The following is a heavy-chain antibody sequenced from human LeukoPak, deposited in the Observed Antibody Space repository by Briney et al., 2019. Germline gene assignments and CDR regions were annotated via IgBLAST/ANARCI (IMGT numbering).Heavy chain of an antibody. Sequence: PSETLSLTCAVSGVSINNNKWWSWVRQPPGKGLEWIGEIHPSGSTTYNPSLKSRVTMSVDKSKNRFSLKLTSVTAADTAVYYCATQQWPPAEGAFDIWGQGTVVTVSS. CDR3: ATQQWPPAEGAFDI. CDR2: IHPSGST. V-gene: IGHV4-4*02. J-gene: IGHJ3*02. D-gene: IGHD6-19*01. CDR1: GVSINNNKW.